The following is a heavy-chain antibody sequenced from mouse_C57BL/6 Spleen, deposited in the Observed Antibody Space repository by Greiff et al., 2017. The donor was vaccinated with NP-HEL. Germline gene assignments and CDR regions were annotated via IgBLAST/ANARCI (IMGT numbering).Heavy chain of an antibody. CDR3: ARKSYACAY. CDR1: GYTFTGYC. Sequence: QVQLLQSGAELMKPGASVKLSCKATGYTFTGYCIEWVKQRPGHGLEWIGEILPGSGSTYSIGNFKGQATFAADTSSNTAYMQLSRLTTEDSAIYYWARKSYACAYWGQGTLVTVSA. D-gene: IGHD2-12*01. CDR2: ILPGSGST. V-gene: IGHV1-9*01. J-gene: IGHJ3*01.